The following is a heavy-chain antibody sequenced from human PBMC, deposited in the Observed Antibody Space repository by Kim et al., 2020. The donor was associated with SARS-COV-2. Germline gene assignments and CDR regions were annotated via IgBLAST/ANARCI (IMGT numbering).Heavy chain of an antibody. Sequence: GGSLRLSCAASGFTFGDYAMHWVRQAPGKGLEWVSGISWNSGSIGYADSVKGRFTISRDNAKNSLYLQMNSLRAEDTALYYCAKDPDYDILTAYFDYWGQGTLVTVSS. CDR2: ISWNSGSI. CDR3: AKDPDYDILTAYFDY. CDR1: GFTFGDYA. V-gene: IGHV3-9*01. J-gene: IGHJ4*02. D-gene: IGHD3-9*01.